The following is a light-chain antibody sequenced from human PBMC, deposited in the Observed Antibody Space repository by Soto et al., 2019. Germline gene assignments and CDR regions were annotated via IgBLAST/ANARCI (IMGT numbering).Light chain of an antibody. J-gene: IGKJ1*01. CDR3: QQRSNWPPWT. CDR2: DAS. V-gene: IGKV3-11*01. Sequence: EIVLTQSPATLSLSPGERATLSCRASQSVSSYLAWYQQKPGQAPRLLIYDASNRATGIQARFGGSGSGTDFTLTISSLEPEDFAVYYCQQRSNWPPWTFGQGTKVEIK. CDR1: QSVSSY.